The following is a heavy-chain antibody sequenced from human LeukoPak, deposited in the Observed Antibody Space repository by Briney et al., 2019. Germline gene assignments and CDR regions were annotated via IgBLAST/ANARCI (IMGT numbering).Heavy chain of an antibody. CDR1: GFTFSSYA. CDR3: AKDGPSPFGLDAFDI. Sequence: PGGSLRLSCAASGFTFSSYAMSWVRQAPGKGLEWVSAISGSGGSTYYADFVKGRFTISRDNSKNTLYLQMNRLRAEDTAVYYCAKDGPSPFGLDAFDIWGQGTMVTVSS. D-gene: IGHD3-10*01. V-gene: IGHV3-23*01. CDR2: ISGSGGST. J-gene: IGHJ3*02.